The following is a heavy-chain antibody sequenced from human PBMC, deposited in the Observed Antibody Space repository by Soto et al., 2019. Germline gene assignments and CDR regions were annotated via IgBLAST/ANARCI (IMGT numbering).Heavy chain of an antibody. V-gene: IGHV3-11*04. CDR2: ISKDSGRAT. CDR3: ARDPTRLGGYYYDSSGYYFDY. J-gene: IGHJ4*02. D-gene: IGHD3-22*01. CDR1: GCIFRDWF. Sequence: PGGSLRLSCAASGCIFRDWFMIWIRQAPGKGLEWISYISKDSGRATRYADSVKGRFTISRDNSKNTLYLQMNSLRAEDTAVYYCARDPTRLGGYYYDSSGYYFDYWGQGTLVTVSS.